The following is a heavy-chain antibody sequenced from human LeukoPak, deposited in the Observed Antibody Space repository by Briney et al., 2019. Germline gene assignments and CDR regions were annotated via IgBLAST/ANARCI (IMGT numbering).Heavy chain of an antibody. V-gene: IGHV3-48*01. CDR3: ARYSQIQLPYYYYMDV. CDR1: GFTFSSYS. Sequence: GGSLRLSCAASGFTFSSYSMNWVRQSPGKGLEWVSYISSGSSTIYYADSVKGRFTISRDNAKNSLYLQMNSLRAEDTAVYYCARYSQIQLPYYYYMDVWGKGTTVTVSS. J-gene: IGHJ6*03. CDR2: ISSGSSTI. D-gene: IGHD5-18*01.